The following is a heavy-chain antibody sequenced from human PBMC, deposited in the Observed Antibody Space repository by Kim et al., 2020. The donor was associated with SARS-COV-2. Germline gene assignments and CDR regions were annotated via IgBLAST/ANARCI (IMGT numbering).Heavy chain of an antibody. D-gene: IGHD6-13*01. CDR3: ASSLDGYTVPFDY. J-gene: IGHJ4*02. Sequence: CAQKFQGRVTITPDESTSTAYMELSSLRSEDTAVYYCASSLDGYTVPFDYWGQGTLVTVSS. V-gene: IGHV1-69*01.